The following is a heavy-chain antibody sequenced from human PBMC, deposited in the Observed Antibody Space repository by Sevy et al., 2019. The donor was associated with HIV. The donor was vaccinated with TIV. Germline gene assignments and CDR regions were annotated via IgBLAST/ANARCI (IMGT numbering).Heavy chain of an antibody. CDR2: ISYEGSNI. V-gene: IGHV3-30*18. Sequence: GGSLRLSCAASALTFTRYAFHWVRQAPGKGPEGLGVISYEGSNIYYGPSVKGRFTIARDNSKKTLYLQMNDMRTEDTAVYYCAKDLHPPGPVRGTNFDYWGRGTLVTVSS. D-gene: IGHD1-1*01. J-gene: IGHJ4*02. CDR1: ALTFTRYA. CDR3: AKDLHPPGPVRGTNFDY.